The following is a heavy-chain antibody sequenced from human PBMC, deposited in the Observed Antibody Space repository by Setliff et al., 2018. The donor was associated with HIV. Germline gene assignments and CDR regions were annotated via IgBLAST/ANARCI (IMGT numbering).Heavy chain of an antibody. Sequence: PGGSLRLSCAASGFTFSNAWMSWVRQAPGKGLEWVGRIKSKTDGGTTDYAAPVKGRLTILRDDSKNTLYLQMNSLRAEDTAVYYCARGVLVITHSALDYWGQGTLVTVSS. CDR2: IKSKTDGGTT. CDR3: ARGVLVITHSALDY. J-gene: IGHJ4*02. D-gene: IGHD3-22*01. V-gene: IGHV3-15*01. CDR1: GFTFSNAW.